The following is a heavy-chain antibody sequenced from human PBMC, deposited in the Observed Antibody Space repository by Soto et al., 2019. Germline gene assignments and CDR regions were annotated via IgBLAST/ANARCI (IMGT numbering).Heavy chain of an antibody. Sequence: EVQLVESGGGLVQTGGSLRLSCATSAFTFSIYSMNWVRQAPGKGLEWITYIRHSDSTIFYAASVKGRFTISVDNAKNSLSLQLSIRWDDDTAVFYCATDYMFACNMWGQGTMVTVSS. CDR1: AFTFSIYS. V-gene: IGHV3-48*02. D-gene: IGHD3-10*02. CDR2: IRHSDSTI. J-gene: IGHJ3*02. CDR3: ATDYMFACNM.